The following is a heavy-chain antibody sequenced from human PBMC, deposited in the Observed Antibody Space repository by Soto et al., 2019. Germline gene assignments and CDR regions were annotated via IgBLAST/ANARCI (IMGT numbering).Heavy chain of an antibody. D-gene: IGHD3-10*01. Sequence: QITLRESGPALVRPTQTLTLTCTFSGFSLSSNGVGVGWIRQPPGKALEWLALIYSDDDHRYSPSLKTRLSITKDTSKNQVVLTMTNLDPVDTATYYCAREVYYSTYFDSWGQGTLVTVSS. V-gene: IGHV2-5*02. CDR3: AREVYYSTYFDS. CDR1: GFSLSSNGVG. CDR2: IYSDDDH. J-gene: IGHJ4*02.